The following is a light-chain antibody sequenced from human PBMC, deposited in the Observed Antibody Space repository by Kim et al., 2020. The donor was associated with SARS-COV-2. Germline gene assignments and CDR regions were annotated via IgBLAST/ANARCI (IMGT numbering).Light chain of an antibody. CDR1: TSDVGGYNY. Sequence: QSALTQPASVSGSPGQSIAISCTGTTSDVGGYNYVSWYQRHPGKAPKLIIYGVNNRPSGVSDRFSGSKSGSTASLTISGLQAEDKAYYYCNSYTTSSTRVFGGGTQLTVL. CDR2: GVN. CDR3: NSYTTSSTRV. V-gene: IGLV2-14*03. J-gene: IGLJ3*02.